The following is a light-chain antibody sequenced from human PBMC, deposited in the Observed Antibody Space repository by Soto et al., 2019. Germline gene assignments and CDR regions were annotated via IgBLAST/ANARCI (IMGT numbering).Light chain of an antibody. CDR2: DAS. Sequence: DIQMTQSPSSLSASVGDRVSITCQASQDISNHLNWYQQKPGKAPKLLIYDASNLQTGVPSRFSGSGFGTDFTFTISSLQPDDFATYYCQHYNSYSEAFGQGTKVELK. V-gene: IGKV1-33*01. CDR1: QDISNH. CDR3: QHYNSYSEA. J-gene: IGKJ1*01.